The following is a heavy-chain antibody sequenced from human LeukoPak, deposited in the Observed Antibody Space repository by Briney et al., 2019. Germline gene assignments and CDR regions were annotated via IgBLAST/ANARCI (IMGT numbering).Heavy chain of an antibody. CDR3: ARESPPRGDSSGYYYYYYMDV. V-gene: IGHV3-74*01. J-gene: IGHJ6*03. Sequence: QAGGSLRLSCAASGFIFSNYWMHWVRQVPGKGLLWVSRINVDGSRKIYADSVKGRFTISRDNAKNSLYLQMNSLRAEDTAVYYCARESPPRGDSSGYYYYYYMDVWGKGTTVTVSS. CDR1: GFIFSNYW. CDR2: INVDGSRK. D-gene: IGHD3-22*01.